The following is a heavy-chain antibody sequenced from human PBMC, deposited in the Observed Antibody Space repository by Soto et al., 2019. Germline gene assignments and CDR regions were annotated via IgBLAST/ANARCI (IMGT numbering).Heavy chain of an antibody. D-gene: IGHD3-22*01. V-gene: IGHV1-46*01. CDR3: ARAGYYDSRGYDGFDI. J-gene: IGHJ3*02. CDR2: IDPRAGSA. Sequence: QVQLVQSGAEVKKPGASVRVSCKASGYTFTTYYLHWLRQAPGQGLEWMGIIDPRAGSASHAQNFQGRVTMTRDTSTRTVYMDVRSLRSEAPAVYYCARAGYYDSRGYDGFDIWGQGTMVTVS. CDR1: GYTFTTYY.